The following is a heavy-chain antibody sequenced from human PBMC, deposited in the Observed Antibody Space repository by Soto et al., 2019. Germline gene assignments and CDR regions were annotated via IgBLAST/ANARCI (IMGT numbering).Heavy chain of an antibody. CDR1: GFTFSTYG. Sequence: EVQLVESGGGLVQPGGSLRLSCAASGFTFSTYGMTWVRQAPGKGLEWVSYISSSSSTIYYADSVKGRFTISRDNAKNSLYLQMNSLRDEDTAVYYCTRDHSRGYELWGQGTLVTVSS. J-gene: IGHJ4*02. D-gene: IGHD5-12*01. V-gene: IGHV3-48*02. CDR3: TRDHSRGYEL. CDR2: ISSSSSTI.